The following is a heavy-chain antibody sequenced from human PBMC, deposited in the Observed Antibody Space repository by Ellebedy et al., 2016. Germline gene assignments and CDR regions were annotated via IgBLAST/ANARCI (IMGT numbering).Heavy chain of an antibody. D-gene: IGHD6-6*01. CDR3: ARDVSLYSSSPSFDS. V-gene: IGHV4-59*02. CDR1: GGSVDTYY. CDR2: VFSGGST. J-gene: IGHJ4*02. Sequence: SETLSLTXTVSGGSVDTYYWPWIRQSPGKGLDWIGSVFSGGSTKYNPSLRSRVAISFDTARNQFYLKLTSGAAADTAVYYCARDVSLYSSSPSFDSWGQGTQVTVSS.